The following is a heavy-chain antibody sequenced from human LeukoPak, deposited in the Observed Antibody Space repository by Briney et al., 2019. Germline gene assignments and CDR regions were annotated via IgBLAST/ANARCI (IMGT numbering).Heavy chain of an antibody. CDR3: ARAVSGGMDV. D-gene: IGHD4-11*01. CDR2: INHSGST. CDR1: GGSFSGYY. V-gene: IGHV4-34*01. Sequence: SETLSLTCAVYGGSFSGYYWSWIRQPPGKGLEWIGEINHSGSTNYNPSLKSRVTISVDTSKNQSSLKLSSVTAADTAVYYCARAVSGGMDVWGQGTTVAVSS. J-gene: IGHJ6*02.